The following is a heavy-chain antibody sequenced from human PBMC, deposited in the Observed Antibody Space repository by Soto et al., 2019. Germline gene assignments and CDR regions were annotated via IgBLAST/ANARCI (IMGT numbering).Heavy chain of an antibody. CDR2: SYPDDSDT. J-gene: IGHJ3*02. CDR1: GYSFSDYW. V-gene: IGHV5-51*01. Sequence: GESLKISCKGSGYSFSDYWIGWVRQMTGKGLEWMGISYPDDSDTRYSPSFQGQVTISADKSITTACLQWSSLKASDTAMYYCARATWLQVWSHAFDIWGQGTMVTVSS. CDR3: ARATWLQVWSHAFDI. D-gene: IGHD5-18*01.